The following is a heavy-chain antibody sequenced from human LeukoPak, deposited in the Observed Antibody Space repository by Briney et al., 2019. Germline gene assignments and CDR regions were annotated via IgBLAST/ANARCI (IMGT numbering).Heavy chain of an antibody. CDR1: GYTFTGYY. CDR3: ARDERYDSSGYPFDY. V-gene: IGHV1-2*02. J-gene: IGHJ4*02. D-gene: IGHD3-22*01. Sequence: ASVKVTCKASGYTFTGYYMHWVRQAPGQGLEWMGWINPNSGGTNYAQKFQGRVTMTRDTSISTAYMELSRLRSDDTAVYYCARDERYDSSGYPFDYWGQGTLVTVSS. CDR2: INPNSGGT.